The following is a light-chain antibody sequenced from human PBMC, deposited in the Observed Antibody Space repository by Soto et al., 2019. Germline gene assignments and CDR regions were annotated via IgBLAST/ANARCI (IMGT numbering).Light chain of an antibody. V-gene: IGLV2-14*01. J-gene: IGLJ1*01. Sequence: QSALTQPASVSGSPGQSIPLSCTGNSSDVGGYNYVSWYQQHPGKAPKLMIYDVSNRPSGVSNRFSGSKSGNTASLTISGLQAEDEADYYCSSYTSSSTLYVFGTGTKVTVL. CDR1: SSDVGGYNY. CDR3: SSYTSSSTLYV. CDR2: DVS.